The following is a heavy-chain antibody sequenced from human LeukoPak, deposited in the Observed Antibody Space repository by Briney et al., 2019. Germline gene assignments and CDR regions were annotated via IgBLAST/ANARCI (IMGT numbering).Heavy chain of an antibody. CDR3: ARDVVVSQSDY. D-gene: IGHD6-6*01. CDR1: GYTVTGDY. J-gene: IGHJ4*02. Sequence: PRASVKVSCKASGYTVTGDYMHWVRQAPGQGLEWMGWINPNSGGTNYAQKFQGRVTMTRDTSISTAYMELSRLRSDDTAVYYCARDVVVSQSDYWGQGTLVTVSS. CDR2: INPNSGGT. V-gene: IGHV1-2*02.